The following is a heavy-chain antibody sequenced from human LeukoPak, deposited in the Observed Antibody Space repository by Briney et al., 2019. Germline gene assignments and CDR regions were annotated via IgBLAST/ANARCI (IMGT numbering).Heavy chain of an antibody. D-gene: IGHD2-2*02. CDR2: IQYDGSFK. CDR1: GFTFSFYG. J-gene: IGHJ4*02. Sequence: GESLRLSCATSGFTFSFYGMHWVRQAPGKGLKWVAFIQYDGSFKFYADSVQGRFSISRDNSKNTLFLQMNSLRADDTAVYYCAKTSDQLLYSKFDFWGQGTLVTVSS. V-gene: IGHV3-30*02. CDR3: AKTSDQLLYSKFDF.